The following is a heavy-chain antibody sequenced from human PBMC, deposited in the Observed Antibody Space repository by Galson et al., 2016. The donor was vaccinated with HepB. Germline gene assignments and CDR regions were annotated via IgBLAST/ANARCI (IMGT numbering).Heavy chain of an antibody. Sequence: SLRLSCAASGFTFSSYNMIWVRQAPGKGLEWVSSISSSSSYMYYADSVKGRFTLSRDNAKNSLYLQMNSLRAEDTAMYFCARDSYIVGVTTPPTNWYFDVWGRGTLVTVSS. V-gene: IGHV3-21*01. D-gene: IGHD2-21*02. CDR1: GFTFSSYN. J-gene: IGHJ2*01. CDR3: ARDSYIVGVTTPPTNWYFDV. CDR2: ISSSSSYM.